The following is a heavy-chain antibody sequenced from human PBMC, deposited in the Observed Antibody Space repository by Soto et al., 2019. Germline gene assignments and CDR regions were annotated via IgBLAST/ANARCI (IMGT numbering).Heavy chain of an antibody. CDR3: ARGPINDFWSGYSYYYFDY. J-gene: IGHJ4*02. D-gene: IGHD3-3*01. CDR2: IKQDGSEK. CDR1: GFTFSSYW. Sequence: GGSLRLSCAASGFTFSSYWMSWVRQAPGKGLEWVANIKQDGSEKYYVDSVKGRFTISRDNAKNSLYLQMNSLRAEDTAVYYCARGPINDFWSGYSYYYFDYWGQGTLVTVSS. V-gene: IGHV3-7*01.